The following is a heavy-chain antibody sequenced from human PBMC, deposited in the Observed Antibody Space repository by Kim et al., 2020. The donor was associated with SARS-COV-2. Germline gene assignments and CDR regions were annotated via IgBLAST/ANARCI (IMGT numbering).Heavy chain of an antibody. CDR3: ARADYDILTGDAFDI. J-gene: IGHJ3*02. D-gene: IGHD3-9*01. Sequence: QKFQSRVTITADKSTSTAYMELSSLRSEDTAVYYCARADYDILTGDAFDIWGQGTMVTVSS. V-gene: IGHV1-69*04.